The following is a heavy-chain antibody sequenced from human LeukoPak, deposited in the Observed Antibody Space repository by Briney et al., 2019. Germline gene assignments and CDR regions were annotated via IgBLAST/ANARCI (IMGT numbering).Heavy chain of an antibody. CDR3: ARDAILYGKTKGRYFDY. J-gene: IGHJ4*02. CDR2: MWYDGSNK. CDR1: GFTFSSYG. V-gene: IGHV3-33*01. Sequence: GGSLRLSCAASGFTFSSYGMHWVRQAPGKGLEWVAVMWYDGSNKDYADSVKGRFTISRDNSKNTLYLQMNSLRAEDTAVYYCARDAILYGKTKGRYFDYWGQGTLVTVSS. D-gene: IGHD2/OR15-2a*01.